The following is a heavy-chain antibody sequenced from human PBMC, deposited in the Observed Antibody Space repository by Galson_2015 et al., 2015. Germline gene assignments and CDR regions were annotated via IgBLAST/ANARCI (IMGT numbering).Heavy chain of an antibody. CDR3: ARLDSSGYTSLDY. D-gene: IGHD3-22*01. CDR2: ISAYNGRI. V-gene: IGHV1-18*01. Sequence: SVKVSCKASGYIFTNYGFSWVRQAPGLGLEWVGWISAYNGRINYAQKLQGRVTMTTDPSTSTAYMELTSLRSDDTAVYYCARLDSSGYTSLDYWGQGTLVTVSS. CDR1: GYIFTNYG. J-gene: IGHJ4*02.